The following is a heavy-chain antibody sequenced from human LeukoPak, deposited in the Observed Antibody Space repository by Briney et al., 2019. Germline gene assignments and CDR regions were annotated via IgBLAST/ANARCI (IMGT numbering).Heavy chain of an antibody. CDR2: ISSSGTTI. CDR1: GFTFSDYY. CDR3: ARWGRDLYYFDY. Sequence: PGGSLRLSCAASGFTFSDYYMSWIRQAPGKGLEWVSYISSSGTTIYYADSVKGRFTISRDNAKKSLYLQMNSLRAEDTAVYYCARWGRDLYYFDYWGQGTLVTVPS. D-gene: IGHD3-16*01. J-gene: IGHJ4*02. V-gene: IGHV3-11*01.